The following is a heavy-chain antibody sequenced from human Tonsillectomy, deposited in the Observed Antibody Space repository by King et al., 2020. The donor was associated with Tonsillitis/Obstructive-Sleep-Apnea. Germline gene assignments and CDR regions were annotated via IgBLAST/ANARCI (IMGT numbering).Heavy chain of an antibody. J-gene: IGHJ6*02. Sequence: QLVQSGGGLIQPGGSVRLSCAASGFTVSSNYMSWVRQVPGKGLEWVSIIYSCVGTYYADSVKGRFTISRDNSKNTLYLQMNSLRAEDTAVYYCARDRVVVVPATIPVYYYYGMDVWGQGTTVTVSS. CDR2: IYSCVGT. CDR3: ARDRVVVVPATIPVYYYYGMDV. D-gene: IGHD2-2*02. CDR1: GFTVSSNY. V-gene: IGHV3-53*01.